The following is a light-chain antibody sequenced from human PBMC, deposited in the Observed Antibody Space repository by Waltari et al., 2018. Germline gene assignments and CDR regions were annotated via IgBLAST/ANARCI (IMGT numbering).Light chain of an antibody. V-gene: IGKV4-1*01. CDR2: WAS. CDR3: QQYFSSPWT. Sequence: DVVMIQSPDSLAVSLGERATINCTSSQSVLFSANNKNYLGWEQQKHGQPPKLLSSWASTRNPGVPDRVSGSGSGTEFTLTISSLQAEDVAVYYCQQYFSSPWTFGQGTKVEIK. CDR1: QSVLFSANNKNY. J-gene: IGKJ1*01.